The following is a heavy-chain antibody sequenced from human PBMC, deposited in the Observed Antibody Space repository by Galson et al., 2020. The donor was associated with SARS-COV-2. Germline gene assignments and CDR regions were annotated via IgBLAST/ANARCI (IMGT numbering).Heavy chain of an antibody. D-gene: IGHD4-4*01. CDR3: ARDLGLVTTCYFDY. V-gene: IGHV3-7*04. CDR1: GFTFSRYW. CDR2: IKKDGSDK. Sequence: RESLKISCAASGFTFSRYWMSWVRQAPGKGLEWVANIKKDGSDKNYVDSVKGRFTISRDNAKSSLYLQMNSLSAEDTAVYYCARDLGLVTTCYFDYWGQGNLVTVSS. J-gene: IGHJ4*02.